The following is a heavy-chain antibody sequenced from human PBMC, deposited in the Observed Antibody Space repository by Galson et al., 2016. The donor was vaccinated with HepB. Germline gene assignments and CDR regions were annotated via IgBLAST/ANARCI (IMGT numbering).Heavy chain of an antibody. Sequence: QSGAEVKKPGASLKISCTGSGYNFDNYWVAWVRQMPGKGLEWMGLIHPGDSKTGYRPSFQGQFTIPADNSFSTAYLQWSSLKASDTAMYYCARHKDMSTWDYFDYWGQGTLVTVST. CDR1: GYNFDNYW. J-gene: IGHJ4*02. V-gene: IGHV5-51*01. D-gene: IGHD2-15*01. CDR2: IHPGDSKT. CDR3: ARHKDMSTWDYFDY.